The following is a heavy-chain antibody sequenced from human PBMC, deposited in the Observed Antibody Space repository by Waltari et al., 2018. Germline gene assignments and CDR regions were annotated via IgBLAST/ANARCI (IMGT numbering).Heavy chain of an antibody. CDR1: GGSFRGYY. CDR2: INHSGST. Sequence: QVQLQQWGAGLLKPSETLSLTCAVYGGSFRGYYWSWIRQPQGKGLEWIGEINHSGSTNYNPSLKSRVTISVDTSKNQFSLKLSSVTAADTAVYYCARWTGRGTMVRDDWGQGTLVTVSS. J-gene: IGHJ4*02. D-gene: IGHD3-10*01. V-gene: IGHV4-34*01. CDR3: ARWTGRGTMVRDD.